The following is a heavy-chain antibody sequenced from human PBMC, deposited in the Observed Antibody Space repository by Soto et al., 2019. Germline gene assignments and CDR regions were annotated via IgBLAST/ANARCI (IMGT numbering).Heavy chain of an antibody. CDR3: ARAGGYRRTTPNPSAYDMAV. Sequence: EVQLVESGGGLVKPGGSLRLSCAVSGFTFNSYSMNWVRQAPGKGLEWVSSISSFSNYMYYTDSVKGRFTISRDNARNSLYLQMNSLRAEATAVYFCARAGGYRRTTPNPSAYDMAVWGQGTTVTVSS. CDR1: GFTFNSYS. J-gene: IGHJ6*02. D-gene: IGHD1-1*01. CDR2: ISSFSNYM. V-gene: IGHV3-21*01.